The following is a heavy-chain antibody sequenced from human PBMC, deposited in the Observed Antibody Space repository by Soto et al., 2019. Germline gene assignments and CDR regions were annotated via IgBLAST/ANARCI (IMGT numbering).Heavy chain of an antibody. CDR2: INHSGST. CDR3: ARASCSGGSCHFDY. D-gene: IGHD2-15*01. J-gene: IGHJ4*02. V-gene: IGHV4-34*01. Sequence: SETLSLTCAVYGGSFSGYYWSWIRQPPGKGLEWIGEINHSGSTNYNPSLKSRVTISVDTSKNQFSLKLSSVTAADTAVYYCARASCSGGSCHFDYWGQGTLVTVSS. CDR1: GGSFSGYY.